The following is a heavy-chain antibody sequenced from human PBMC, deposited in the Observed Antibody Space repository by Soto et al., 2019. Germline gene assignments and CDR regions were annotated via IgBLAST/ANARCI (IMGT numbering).Heavy chain of an antibody. CDR1: GGSISSHY. V-gene: IGHV4-4*07. J-gene: IGHJ6*02. D-gene: IGHD3-3*01. Sequence: SETLSLTCTVSGGSISSHYWSWIRQPAGKGLEWIGRIYISGRTNYNPSLKSRVNMSGDTSKNQFSLKLSSVTAADTAVYYCARDYSSDYDFWSGYYNYGMDVWGQGTTVTVSS. CDR3: ARDYSSDYDFWSGYYNYGMDV. CDR2: IYISGRT.